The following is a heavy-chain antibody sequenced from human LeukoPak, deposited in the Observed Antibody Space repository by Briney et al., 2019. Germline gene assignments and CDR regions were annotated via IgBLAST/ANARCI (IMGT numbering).Heavy chain of an antibody. J-gene: IGHJ2*01. CDR3: ARVIAGATFPSGYFDL. CDR1: GGSISSYY. CDR2: INHSGST. Sequence: SETLSLTCTVSGGSISSYYWSWIRQPPGKGLEWIGEINHSGSTNYNPSLKSRVTISVDTSKNQFSLKLSSVTAADTAVCYCARVIAGATFPSGYFDLWGRGTLVTVSS. D-gene: IGHD1-26*01. V-gene: IGHV4-34*01.